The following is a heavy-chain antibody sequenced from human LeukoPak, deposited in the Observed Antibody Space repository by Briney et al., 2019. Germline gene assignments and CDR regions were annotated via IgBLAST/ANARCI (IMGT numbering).Heavy chain of an antibody. V-gene: IGHV3-23*01. CDR2: ITGSGDDS. D-gene: IGHD1-1*01. Sequence: GGSLRVSCAASGFTFSRFAMNWVRQAPGKGLEWVASITGSGDDSYYADSVKGRFTVARDNSRSTLSLQMNSLRADDTAIYFCTKDSVTTYLDEDYFDCWGQGTLVTVSA. J-gene: IGHJ4*02. CDR3: TKDSVTTYLDEDYFDC. CDR1: GFTFSRFA.